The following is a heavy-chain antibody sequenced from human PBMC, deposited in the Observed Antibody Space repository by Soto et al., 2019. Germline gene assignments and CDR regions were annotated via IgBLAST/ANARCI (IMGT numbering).Heavy chain of an antibody. CDR3: GGLTKGSLVTA. D-gene: IGHD2-21*02. Sequence: LVESGGGLVYPGGSLRLSCVASGFSFSDYSMNWVRQAPGKGLQWVSYISSSSDNTYYADSVKGRFTVSRDNAKNALFLQMNRLRDDDTATYYCGGLTKGSLVTAWGQGTRVTVSS. CDR2: ISSSSDNT. V-gene: IGHV3-48*02. J-gene: IGHJ4*02. CDR1: GFSFSDYS.